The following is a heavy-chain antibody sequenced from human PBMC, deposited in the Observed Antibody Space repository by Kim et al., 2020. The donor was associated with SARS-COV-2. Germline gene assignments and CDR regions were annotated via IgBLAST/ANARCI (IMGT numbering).Heavy chain of an antibody. V-gene: IGHV4-34*01. CDR3: ARGGIAATGDWYFDL. CDR1: GGSFSDYY. CDR2: ISHSGST. D-gene: IGHD6-13*01. J-gene: IGHJ2*01. Sequence: SETLSLTCAVYGGSFSDYYWSWIRQPPGKGPEWIGKISHSGSTNYNPSLKSRVTISVDTSKNQASLTLTSVTAADTAFYYCARGGIAATGDWYFDLWGRG.